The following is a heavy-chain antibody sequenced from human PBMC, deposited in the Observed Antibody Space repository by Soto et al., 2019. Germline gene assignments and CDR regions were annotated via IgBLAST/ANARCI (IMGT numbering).Heavy chain of an antibody. CDR3: ARDHLILPAHDFFYGSDV. CDR1: GFIFSMYS. J-gene: IGHJ6*02. V-gene: IGHV3-7*03. CDR2: IPQDGVDG. D-gene: IGHD2-21*02. Sequence: VGSLRLSCEVSGFIFSMYSMSWVRQTPGKGLEWVAKIPQDGVDGHYADAVKGRFTISRDNGKNSLYLQMNNMRAEDTAVYYCARDHLILPAHDFFYGSDVWGRGATVTVSS.